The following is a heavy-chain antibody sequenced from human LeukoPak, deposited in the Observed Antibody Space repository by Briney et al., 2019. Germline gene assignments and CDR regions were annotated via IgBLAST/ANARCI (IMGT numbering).Heavy chain of an antibody. CDR1: GGIFISYA. CDR3: ARNPTDTHYYYYGMDV. Sequence: ASVKVSCKASGGIFISYAISWVRQAPGQGLEWMGGIIPLFGTPNYAQKFQGRVTITADESTSTAYMELSSLRSEDTAVYYCARNPTDTHYYYYGMDVWGQGTTVTVSS. J-gene: IGHJ6*02. CDR2: IIPLFGTP. V-gene: IGHV1-69*13.